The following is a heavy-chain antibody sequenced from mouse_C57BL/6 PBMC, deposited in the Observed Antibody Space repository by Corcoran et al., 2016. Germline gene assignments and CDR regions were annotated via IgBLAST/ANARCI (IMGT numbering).Heavy chain of an antibody. CDR3: ARGGYYGNYFDY. Sequence: QVQLQQSGAELVKPGASVKISCKASGYAFSSYWMNWVRQRPGKGLEWIGQIYPGDGDTNYHGKFKGKATLTADTSASTAYMQLSSLPSEDSAVYFGARGGYYGNYFDYWGQGTTLTVAS. V-gene: IGHV1-80*01. CDR2: IYPGDGDT. D-gene: IGHD2-1*01. CDR1: GYAFSSYW. J-gene: IGHJ2*01.